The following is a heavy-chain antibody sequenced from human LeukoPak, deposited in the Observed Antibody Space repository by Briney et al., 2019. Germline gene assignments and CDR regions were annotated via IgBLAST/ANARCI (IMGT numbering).Heavy chain of an antibody. CDR1: GFSFSNSW. CDR2: INDDGSQK. V-gene: IGHV3-7*01. CDR3: ARNPGIAASRGYFYYMDV. Sequence: GGSLRLSCAASGFSFSNSWMTWVRQAPGKGLEWVANINDDGSQKYFVDSVKGRFTLSRDNGKNSLFLQMNNLRAEDTAVYYCARNPGIAASRGYFYYMDVWGKGTTVTVSS. D-gene: IGHD6-6*01. J-gene: IGHJ6*03.